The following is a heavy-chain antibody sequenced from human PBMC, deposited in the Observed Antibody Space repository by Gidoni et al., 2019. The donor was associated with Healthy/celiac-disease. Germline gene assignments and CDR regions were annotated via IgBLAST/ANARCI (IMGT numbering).Heavy chain of an antibody. V-gene: IGHV1-2*04. Sequence: QVQLVQSGAEVKKPGASVKVSCKASGYTFTGYYMHWVRKAPGQGLEWMGWINPNSGGTNYAQKFQGWVTMTRDTSISTAYTELSRLRSDDTAVYYCARDRDYYDSSGYYHDYYYYGMDVWGQGTTVTVSS. J-gene: IGHJ6*02. CDR2: INPNSGGT. D-gene: IGHD3-22*01. CDR1: GYTFTGYY. CDR3: ARDRDYYDSSGYYHDYYYYGMDV.